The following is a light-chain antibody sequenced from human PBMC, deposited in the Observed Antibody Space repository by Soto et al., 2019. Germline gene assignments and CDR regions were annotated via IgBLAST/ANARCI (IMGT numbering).Light chain of an antibody. V-gene: IGKV3D-20*01. CDR2: DAA. Sequence: EIVLTQSPASMSLSPGERATLSCGASESVSDTYVAWCQLKGGLAPRLLIQDAATRAIGIPDRFSVSKSGTDFTLTIRCLEPEDAAVYYCQQYSSSPSSFGQGTRLE. J-gene: IGKJ5*01. CDR3: QQYSSSPSS. CDR1: ESVSDTY.